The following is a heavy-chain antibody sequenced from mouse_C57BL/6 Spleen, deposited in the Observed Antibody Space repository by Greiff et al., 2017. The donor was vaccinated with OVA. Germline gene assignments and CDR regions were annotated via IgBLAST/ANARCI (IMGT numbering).Heavy chain of an antibody. V-gene: IGHV1-64*01. CDR2: IHPNSGST. CDR3: ARLAGTKAWFAY. CDR1: GYTFTSYW. Sequence: QVQLQQPGAELVKPGASVKLSCKASGYTFTSYWMHWVKQRPGQGLEWIGMIHPNSGSTNYNEKFKSKATLTVDKSSSTAYMQLSSLTSEDSAVYYCARLAGTKAWFAYWGQGTLVTVSA. D-gene: IGHD4-1*01. J-gene: IGHJ3*01.